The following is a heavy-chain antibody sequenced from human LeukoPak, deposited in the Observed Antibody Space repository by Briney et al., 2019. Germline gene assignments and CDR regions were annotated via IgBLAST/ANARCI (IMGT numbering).Heavy chain of an antibody. V-gene: IGHV3-23*01. CDR2: ISGSGGST. CDR1: GFTFSSYA. Sequence: GGSLRLSCAASGFTFSSYAMSWVRQAPGKGLEWVSAISGSGGSTYYADSVKGRFTISRDDSKNTLFLQMNSLKNEDTAVYYCTTYTFGSPYWGQGTLVTVSS. J-gene: IGHJ4*02. D-gene: IGHD3-10*01. CDR3: TTYTFGSPY.